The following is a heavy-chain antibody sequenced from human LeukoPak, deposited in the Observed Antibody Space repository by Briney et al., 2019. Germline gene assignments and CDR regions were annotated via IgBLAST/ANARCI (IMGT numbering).Heavy chain of an antibody. CDR2: IWYDGSNK. CDR3: AREATVAHDAFDI. CDR1: GFTFSSYG. D-gene: IGHD4-23*01. V-gene: IGHV3-33*01. J-gene: IGHJ3*02. Sequence: GGSLRLSCAASGFTFSSYGMHWVRQAPGKGLEWVAVIWYDGSNKHYADSVKGRFTISRDNSKNTLYLQMNSLRAEDTAVYYCAREATVAHDAFDIWGQGTMVTVSS.